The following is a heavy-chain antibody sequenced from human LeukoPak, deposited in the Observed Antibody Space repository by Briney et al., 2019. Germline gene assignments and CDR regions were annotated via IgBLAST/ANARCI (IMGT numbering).Heavy chain of an antibody. D-gene: IGHD3-16*01. CDR1: GYTFTGYY. V-gene: IGHV1-2*02. Sequence: ASVKVSCKASGYTFTGYYMHWVRQAPGQGLEWMGWINPNSGGTDYAQKFQGRVTMTRDTSISTAYMELSRLRSDDTAVYYCARGPVITDDDFDYWGQGTLVTVSS. CDR3: ARGPVITDDDFDY. J-gene: IGHJ4*02. CDR2: INPNSGGT.